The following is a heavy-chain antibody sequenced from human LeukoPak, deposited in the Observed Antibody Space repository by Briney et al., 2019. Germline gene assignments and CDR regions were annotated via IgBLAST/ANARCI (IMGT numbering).Heavy chain of an antibody. CDR1: GGSISSYY. CDR2: IYRIGCT. V-gene: IGHV4-59*01. D-gene: IGHD6-13*01. J-gene: IGHJ4*02. Sequence: SETLSLTRAVSGGSISSYYWSWLRQPPGKGLEWIGYIYRIGCTNYNPPLTSRVTISVDTSKNQFSLKLLSVTAADTAVYYCARGMQQLYHFDAWGRGTLVTVSS. CDR3: ARGMQQLYHFDA.